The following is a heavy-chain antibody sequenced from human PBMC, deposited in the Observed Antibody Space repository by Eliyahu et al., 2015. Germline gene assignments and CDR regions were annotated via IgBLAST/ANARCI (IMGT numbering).Heavy chain of an antibody. Sequence: QVQLVESGGGLVKPGGSLRLTCEASGFTFSDYYXSWIRQSPGKGLGWISYISSVTSHTNNADSVKGRFTISRDNAKNLLYLEMNNLRAEDTAVYYCARDQVAMAGSVWYFDLWGRGTQVTVSS. CDR3: ARDQVAMAGSVWYFDL. V-gene: IGHV3-11*06. CDR2: ISSVTSHT. D-gene: IGHD6-19*01. CDR1: GFTFSDYY. J-gene: IGHJ2*01.